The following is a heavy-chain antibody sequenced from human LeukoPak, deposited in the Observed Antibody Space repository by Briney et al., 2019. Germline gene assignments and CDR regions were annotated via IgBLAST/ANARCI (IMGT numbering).Heavy chain of an antibody. CDR1: GFTFSNHG. Sequence: GGSLRLSCAPSGFTFSNHGMHWVRQAPGKGLEWVAIIWYDGSQKYYADSVRGRFTISRDNSENTLYLQMNSLRAEDTAVYYCARVRGATGTTYSDYWGQGTLVTVSS. V-gene: IGHV3-33*01. J-gene: IGHJ4*02. CDR2: IWYDGSQK. CDR3: ARVRGATGTTYSDY. D-gene: IGHD1-1*01.